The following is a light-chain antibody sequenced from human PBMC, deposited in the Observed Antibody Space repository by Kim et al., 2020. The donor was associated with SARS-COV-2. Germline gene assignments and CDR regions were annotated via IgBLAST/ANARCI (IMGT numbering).Light chain of an antibody. V-gene: IGKV3-20*01. J-gene: IGKJ1*01. CDR3: QKYGSSRT. Sequence: EIVLTQSPGTLSLSPGERATLSCRASQSVSSSSLAWYQQKPGQAPRLLIYDASNRATGIPDRFSGSGSGTDFTLTVSRLEPEDFAVYYCQKYGSSRTFGQGTKVDIK. CDR2: DAS. CDR1: QSVSSSS.